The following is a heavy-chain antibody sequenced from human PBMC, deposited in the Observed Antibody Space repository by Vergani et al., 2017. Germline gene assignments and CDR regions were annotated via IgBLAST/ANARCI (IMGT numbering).Heavy chain of an antibody. D-gene: IGHD3-22*01. V-gene: IGHV4-39*01. J-gene: IGHJ5*02. Sequence: QLQLQESGPGLVKPSETLSLTCTVSGGSISSSSYYWGWIRQPPGKGLEWIGSIYYSGSTYYNPSLKSRVTISVDTSKNQFSLKLSSVTAADTAVYYCARHLGVVVRTVWFDPWGQGTLVTVSS. CDR1: GGSISSSSYY. CDR2: IYYSGST. CDR3: ARHLGVVVRTVWFDP.